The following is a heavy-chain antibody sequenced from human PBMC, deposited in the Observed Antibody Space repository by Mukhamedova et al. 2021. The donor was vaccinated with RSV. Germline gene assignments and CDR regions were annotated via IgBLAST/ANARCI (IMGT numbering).Heavy chain of an antibody. Sequence: VKGRFTISRDNAKNSLYLQMNSLRAEDTAVYYCAGGYSYGYYYYYVMDVWGQGTTVTVSS. J-gene: IGHJ6*02. CDR3: AGGYSYGYYYYYVMDV. D-gene: IGHD5-18*01. V-gene: IGHV3-11*06.